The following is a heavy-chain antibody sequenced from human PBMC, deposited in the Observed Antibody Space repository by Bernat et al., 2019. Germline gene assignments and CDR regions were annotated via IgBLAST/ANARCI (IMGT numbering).Heavy chain of an antibody. D-gene: IGHD6-13*01. V-gene: IGHV4-39*01. CDR1: GGSFSRSGSY. CDR2: IYYSGST. Sequence: SPTCPVLGGSFSRSGSYWGGIGHPQGKGLEWIGSIYYSGSTYYNPSLKSRVTISVDTSKNQFSLKLSSVTAADTAVYYCASPGGVIAAAEYWGQGTLVTVSS. J-gene: IGHJ4*02. CDR3: ASPGGVIAAAEY.